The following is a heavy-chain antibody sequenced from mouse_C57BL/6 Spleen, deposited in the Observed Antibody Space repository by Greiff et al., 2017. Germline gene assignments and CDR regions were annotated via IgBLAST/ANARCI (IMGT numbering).Heavy chain of an antibody. Sequence: EVQLVESGGGLVKPGGSLKLSCAASGFTFSDYGMHWVRQAPGKGLEWVAYISSGSSTIYYADTVKGRLTISRDNAKNTRFLQMTSQRSEDTAMYYCAGGNWDGDYFDYWGQGTTLTVSS. V-gene: IGHV5-17*01. J-gene: IGHJ2*01. D-gene: IGHD4-1*01. CDR2: ISSGSSTI. CDR1: GFTFSDYG. CDR3: AGGNWDGDYFDY.